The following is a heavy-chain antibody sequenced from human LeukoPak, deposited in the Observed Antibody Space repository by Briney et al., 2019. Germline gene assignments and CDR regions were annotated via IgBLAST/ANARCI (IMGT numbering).Heavy chain of an antibody. D-gene: IGHD3-10*01. CDR2: INPNSGGT. CDR3: ARVLRNANLMVLGVSSFDP. V-gene: IGHV1-2*02. Sequence: ASVKVSCKASGYTFTGYYMHWVRQAPGQGLEWMGWINPNSGGTNYAQKFQGRVTMTRDTSISTAYMELSRLRSDDTAVYYCARVLRNANLMVLGVSSFDPWGQGTLVTVSS. CDR1: GYTFTGYY. J-gene: IGHJ5*02.